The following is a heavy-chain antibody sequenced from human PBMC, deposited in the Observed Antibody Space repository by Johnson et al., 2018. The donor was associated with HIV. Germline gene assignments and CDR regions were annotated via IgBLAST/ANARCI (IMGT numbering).Heavy chain of an antibody. V-gene: IGHV3-30*04. D-gene: IGHD5-12*01. J-gene: IGHJ3*02. CDR3: ARDHSGYDSVTAAFDI. Sequence: MQLVESGGGVVQPGRSLRLSCAASGFSFSSYAMHWVRQAPGKGLEWVAVVSYDGSERYYADSVKGRFTISRDNSKNTLYLEMNSLRAEDTAVYYCARDHSGYDSVTAAFDIWGQGTMVTVSS. CDR1: GFSFSSYA. CDR2: VSYDGSER.